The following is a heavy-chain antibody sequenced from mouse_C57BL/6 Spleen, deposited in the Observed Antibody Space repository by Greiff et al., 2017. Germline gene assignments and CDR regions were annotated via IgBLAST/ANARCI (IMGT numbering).Heavy chain of an antibody. J-gene: IGHJ2*01. CDR3: ARYYRPWTLFDY. V-gene: IGHV7-3*01. Sequence: EVKLMESGGGLVQPGGSLSLSCAASGFTFTDYYMSWVRQPPGKALEWLGFIRNKANGYTTEYSASVKGRFTISRDNSQSILYLQMNALRAEDSATYYCARYYRPWTLFDYWGQGTTLTVSS. CDR1: GFTFTDYY. CDR2: IRNKANGYTT.